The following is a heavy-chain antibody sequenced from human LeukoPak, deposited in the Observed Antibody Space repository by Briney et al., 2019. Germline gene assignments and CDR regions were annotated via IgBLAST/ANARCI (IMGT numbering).Heavy chain of an antibody. Sequence: PSETLSLTCVVSGDSFSSHYWTWIRQSPGMGLEWIGYISYIGSTNYNPSLKSRVTISIDTSKNQFSLKLRSVTAADTAVYYCARDLVTVTKGFDIWGQGTMVSVSS. D-gene: IGHD4-17*01. J-gene: IGHJ3*02. CDR3: ARDLVTVTKGFDI. V-gene: IGHV4-59*11. CDR1: GDSFSSHY. CDR2: ISYIGST.